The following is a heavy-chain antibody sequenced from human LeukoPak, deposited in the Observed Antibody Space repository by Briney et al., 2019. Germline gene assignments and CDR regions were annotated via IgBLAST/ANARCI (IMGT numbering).Heavy chain of an antibody. J-gene: IGHJ1*01. CDR3: VPPAAGLHRTISTEYFQH. CDR1: GLTFDSYD. CDR2: ISASGISI. Sequence: GRSLRLSCAAAGLTFDSYDMYWVRQSPGKGPQWVSYISASGISIQYADSVKGRFTISRDNAKNLVYLQMDSLRAEDTAVYYCVPPAAGLHRTISTEYFQHWGQGTPVIVSS. V-gene: IGHV3-48*03. D-gene: IGHD6-13*01.